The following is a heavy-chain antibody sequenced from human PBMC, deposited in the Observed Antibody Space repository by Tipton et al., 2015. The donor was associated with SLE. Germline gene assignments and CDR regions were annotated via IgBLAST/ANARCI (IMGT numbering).Heavy chain of an antibody. CDR3: ARWGYSSGPFFDY. Sequence: QSGAEVKKPGSSVKVSCKASGGTFSSYAISWVRQAPGQGLAWMGGLIPIFGTANYAQKFQGRVTITADESTSTAYMELSSLRSEDTAGKYCARWGYSSGPFFDYWGQGPLVPVAS. CDR2: LIPIFGTA. V-gene: IGHV1-69*01. D-gene: IGHD6-19*01. J-gene: IGHJ4*02. CDR1: GGTFSSYA.